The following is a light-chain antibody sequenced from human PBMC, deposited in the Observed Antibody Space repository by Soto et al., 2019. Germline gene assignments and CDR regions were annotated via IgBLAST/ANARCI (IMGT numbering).Light chain of an antibody. CDR1: SSDVGGYNY. CDR3: SSYTTSITLVV. Sequence: QSVLTQPASVSGSPGQSITISCTGTSSDVGGYNYVSWYQQHPGKAPKLMIYEDSHRPSGVSDRFSGSKSGNTASLTISGLQAEDESDYYCSSYTTSITLVVFGGGTKLTVL. CDR2: EDS. J-gene: IGLJ3*02. V-gene: IGLV2-14*01.